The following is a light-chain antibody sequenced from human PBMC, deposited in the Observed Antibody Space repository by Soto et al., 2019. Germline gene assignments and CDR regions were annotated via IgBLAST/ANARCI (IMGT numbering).Light chain of an antibody. J-gene: IGKJ1*01. Sequence: EIVMTQSPATLSVSPGERATLSCRASQSVSSNLAWYQQKPGQAPRLLIYGASTRATGIPARFSGSGSETEFTLTISSLQSEDFAVYYRQQYNNWPQTFGQGTKVEIK. CDR2: GAS. V-gene: IGKV3-15*01. CDR1: QSVSSN. CDR3: QQYNNWPQT.